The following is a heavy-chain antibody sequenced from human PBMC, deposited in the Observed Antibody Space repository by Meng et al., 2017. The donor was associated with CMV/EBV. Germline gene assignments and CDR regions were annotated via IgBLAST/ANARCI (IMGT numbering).Heavy chain of an antibody. D-gene: IGHD3-10*01. CDR2: INHSGST. Sequence: SETLSLTCAVYGGSFSGYYWSWIRQPPGKGLEWIGEINHSGSTNYNPSLKSRVTISVDTSKNQFSLKLSSVTAADTAVYYCARDPNRYYYGSGSYYYWGQGTLVTVSS. CDR1: GGSFSGYY. J-gene: IGHJ4*02. V-gene: IGHV4-34*01. CDR3: ARDPNRYYYGSGSYYY.